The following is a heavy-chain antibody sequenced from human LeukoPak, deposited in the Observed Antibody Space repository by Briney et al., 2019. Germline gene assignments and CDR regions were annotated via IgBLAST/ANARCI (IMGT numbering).Heavy chain of an antibody. Sequence: ASVKVSCKASGYTFTGYYMHWVRQAPGQGLEWMGWINTNTGNPTYAQGFTGRFVFSLDTSVSTAYLQISSLKAEDTAVYYCARDSYYGSGSYYEAGYGMDVWGQGTTVTVSS. J-gene: IGHJ6*02. CDR2: INTNTGNP. V-gene: IGHV7-4-1*02. CDR3: ARDSYYGSGSYYEAGYGMDV. CDR1: GYTFTGYY. D-gene: IGHD3-10*01.